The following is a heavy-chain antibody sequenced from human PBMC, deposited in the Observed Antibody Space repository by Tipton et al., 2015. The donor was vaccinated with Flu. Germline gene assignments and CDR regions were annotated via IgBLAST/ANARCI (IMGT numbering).Heavy chain of an antibody. CDR1: DYSISSGFY. CDR2: IYHSGTT. CDR3: ARRGGGSGTYYNGYFDY. J-gene: IGHJ4*02. D-gene: IGHD3-10*01. Sequence: TLSLTCAVSDYSISSGFYWGWIRQSPGKGLEWIGTIYHSGTTYYNPSLESRVTMSVDTSKNQFYLTLNSVTAADTAVYYCARRGGGSGTYYNGYFDYWGQGTLATVSS. V-gene: IGHV4-38-2*01.